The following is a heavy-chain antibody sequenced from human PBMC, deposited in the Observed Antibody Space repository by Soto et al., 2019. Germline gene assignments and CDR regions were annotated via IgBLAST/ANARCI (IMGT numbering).Heavy chain of an antibody. D-gene: IGHD3-10*01. Sequence: SETLSLTCTVSGGSISNYYWSWIRQPPGKGLEWIGYIYYSGSTNYNPSLKSRVTISVDTSKNQFSLKLSSVTAADTAVYYCARGTTMVRAWYYFDYWGQGTLATVSS. V-gene: IGHV4-59*01. CDR3: ARGTTMVRAWYYFDY. CDR1: GGSISNYY. J-gene: IGHJ4*02. CDR2: IYYSGST.